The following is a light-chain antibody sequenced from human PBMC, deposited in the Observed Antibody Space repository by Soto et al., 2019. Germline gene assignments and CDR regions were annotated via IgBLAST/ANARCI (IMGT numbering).Light chain of an antibody. Sequence: VLTQSPDTLSLSPGERATLSCRASERISSNFLAWYQQRPGQAPRLLIYGASTRASGIPDRFSGSGSGTDFALTISRLDPEDFAVVCFQQYGTSPVTCGPGTTVGIK. J-gene: IGKJ3*01. CDR2: GAS. CDR3: QQYGTSPVT. CDR1: ERISSNF. V-gene: IGKV3-20*01.